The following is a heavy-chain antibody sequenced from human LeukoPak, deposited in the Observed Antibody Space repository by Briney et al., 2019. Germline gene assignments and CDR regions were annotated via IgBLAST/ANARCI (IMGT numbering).Heavy chain of an antibody. CDR2: ISYDGSNK. V-gene: IGHV3-30*04. J-gene: IGHJ6*03. D-gene: IGHD6-13*01. CDR3: ARGPWGSYSSSPNYYYYMDV. CDR1: GFTFSRYG. Sequence: GRSLRLSCAASGFTFSRYGMHWVRQAPGKGLEWVTAISYDGSNKYYADSVKGRFTISRDNAKNSLYLQMNSLRAEDTAVYYCARGPWGSYSSSPNYYYYMDVWGKGTTVTVSS.